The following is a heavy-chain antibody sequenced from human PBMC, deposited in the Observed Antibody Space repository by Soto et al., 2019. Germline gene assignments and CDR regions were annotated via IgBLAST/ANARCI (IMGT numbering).Heavy chain of an antibody. J-gene: IGHJ6*02. CDR1: GFTFSSYA. V-gene: IGHV3-23*01. D-gene: IGHD1-26*01. CDR2: ISGSGGTT. CDR3: ARDVWETTSRYYGLDL. Sequence: PGGSLSLSXAASGFTFSSYAMTWVRQAPGKRLEWVSGISGSGGTTSYTDSVRGRFTISRDNSKKTLFLEMKSLGVEDTAVYFCARDVWETTSRYYGLDLWGLGTTVTVSS.